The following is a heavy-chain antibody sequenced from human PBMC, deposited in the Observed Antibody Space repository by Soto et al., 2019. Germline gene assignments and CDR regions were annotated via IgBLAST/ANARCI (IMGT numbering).Heavy chain of an antibody. CDR2: INHSGST. V-gene: IGHV4-34*01. J-gene: IGHJ4*02. Sequence: PSEILSLTCAVYGGSFSGYYWSWIRQPPGKGLEWIGEINHSGSTNYNPSLKSRVTISVDTSKNQFSLKLSSVTAADTAVYYCARVGSSWLYYFDYWGQGTLVTVSS. CDR1: GGSFSGYY. D-gene: IGHD6-13*01. CDR3: ARVGSSWLYYFDY.